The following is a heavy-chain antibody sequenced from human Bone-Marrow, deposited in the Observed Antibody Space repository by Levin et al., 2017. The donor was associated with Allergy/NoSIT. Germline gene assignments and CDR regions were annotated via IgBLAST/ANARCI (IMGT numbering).Heavy chain of an antibody. V-gene: IGHV3-49*04. CDR3: TRGPDDNDYAP. Sequence: GGSLRLSCTASGFIFGDYTMTWVRQAPGKGLEWVGYIRGKAYGEATAYAASVKGRFTFSRDASKSIVYLQMNSLKTEDTAVYYCTRGPDDNDYAPWGQGTLVTVSS. CDR1: GFIFGDYT. D-gene: IGHD3-16*01. J-gene: IGHJ5*02. CDR2: IRGKAYGEAT.